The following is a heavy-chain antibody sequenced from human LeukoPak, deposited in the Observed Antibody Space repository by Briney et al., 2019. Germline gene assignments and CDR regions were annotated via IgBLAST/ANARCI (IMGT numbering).Heavy chain of an antibody. V-gene: IGHV3-30*18. J-gene: IGHJ4*02. D-gene: IGHD6-13*01. CDR1: GFTFSRYG. CDR3: AKGDGIAAAGYAY. Sequence: GGSLRLSCAASGFTFSRYGMHWVRQAPGKGLELVAVISYDGSNKYYADSVKSRFTISRDNSKNTLYLQMNSLRAEDTAVYYCAKGDGIAAAGYAYWGQGTLVTFSS. CDR2: ISYDGSNK.